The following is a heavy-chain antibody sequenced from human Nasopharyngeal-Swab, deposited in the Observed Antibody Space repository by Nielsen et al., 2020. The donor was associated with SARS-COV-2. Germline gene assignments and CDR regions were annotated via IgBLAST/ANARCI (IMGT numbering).Heavy chain of an antibody. D-gene: IGHD2-15*01. V-gene: IGHV3-73*01. CDR3: TRCGGGCYSGRDY. CDR2: IRSKGNNYAT. Sequence: GESLKISCAASGFTFSDSAIHWVRQASGEGLEWVARIRSKGNNYATAYSASVKGRFIIFRDDPTNTAFLQMNSLKTEDTAVYYCTRCGGGCYSGRDYWSQGTLVTVSS. CDR1: GFTFSDSA. J-gene: IGHJ4*02.